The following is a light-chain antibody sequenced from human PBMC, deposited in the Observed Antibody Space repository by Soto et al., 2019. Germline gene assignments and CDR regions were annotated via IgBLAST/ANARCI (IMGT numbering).Light chain of an antibody. CDR1: QSLTSRY. CDR2: GAS. CDR3: QQHDKLPPA. J-gene: IGKJ1*01. Sequence: EIVLTQSPGTLSLSPGERATLSCRASQSLTSRYLAWYQQKPGQAPRLLIYGASNRAAATPARFSGSGAGTNFSLTISSLQSEDFAVYYCQQHDKLPPAFGQGTRWIS. V-gene: IGKV3-20*01.